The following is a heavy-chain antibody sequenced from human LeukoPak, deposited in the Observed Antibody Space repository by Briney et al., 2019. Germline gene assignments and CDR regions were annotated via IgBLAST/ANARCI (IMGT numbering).Heavy chain of an antibody. D-gene: IGHD3-3*01. CDR1: GFTFSSYA. V-gene: IGHV3-23*01. CDR3: AKNGVSDDFWSGYGY. Sequence: GGSLGLSCAASGFTFSSYAMSWVRQAPGKGLEWVSAISGSGGSTYYADSVKGRFTISRDNSKNTLYLQMNSLRAEDTAVYYCAKNGVSDDFWSGYGYWGQGTLVTVSS. J-gene: IGHJ4*02. CDR2: ISGSGGST.